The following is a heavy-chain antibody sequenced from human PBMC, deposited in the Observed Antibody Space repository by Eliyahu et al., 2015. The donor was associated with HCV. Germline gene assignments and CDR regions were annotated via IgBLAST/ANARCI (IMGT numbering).Heavy chain of an antibody. CDR3: TTVGYSYGYGAFDY. CDR2: IKSKTDGGTT. J-gene: IGHJ4*02. V-gene: IGHV3-15*01. Sequence: GKGLEWVGRIKSKTDGGTTDYAAPVKGRFTISRDDSKNTLYLQMNSLKTEDTAVYYCTTVGYSYGYGAFDYWGQGTLVTVSS. D-gene: IGHD5-18*01.